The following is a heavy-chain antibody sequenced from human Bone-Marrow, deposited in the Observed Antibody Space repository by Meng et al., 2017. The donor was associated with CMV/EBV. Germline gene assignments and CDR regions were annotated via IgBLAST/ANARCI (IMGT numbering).Heavy chain of an antibody. J-gene: IGHJ4*02. CDR3: ARFLVWYQLLFDY. CDR2: IKEDGSEK. D-gene: IGHD2-2*01. Sequence: GESLKISCAASGFTFSSYWMSWVRQAPGKGLEWVANIKEDGSEKYYADSVRGRFTISRDNAKNSLYLQMNSLRAEDTAVYYCARFLVWYQLLFDYWGQGTLVTVSS. CDR1: GFTFSSYW. V-gene: IGHV3-7*01.